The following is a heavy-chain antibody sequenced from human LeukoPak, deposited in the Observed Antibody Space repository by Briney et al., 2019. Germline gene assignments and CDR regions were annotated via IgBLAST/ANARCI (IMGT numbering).Heavy chain of an antibody. V-gene: IGHV3-30*18. CDR1: GFTFSSYG. D-gene: IGHD1-26*01. Sequence: PGRSLRLSCAASGFTFSSYGMHWVRQAPGKGLEWVAVISYDGSNKYYADSVKGRFTISRDNPKNTLYLQMNSLRAEDTAVYYCAKDGYSGSYYGDAFDIWGQGTMVTVSS. J-gene: IGHJ3*02. CDR2: ISYDGSNK. CDR3: AKDGYSGSYYGDAFDI.